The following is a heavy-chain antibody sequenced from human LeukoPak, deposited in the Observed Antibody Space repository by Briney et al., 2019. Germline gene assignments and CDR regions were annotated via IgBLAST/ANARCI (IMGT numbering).Heavy chain of an antibody. CDR3: ARGLGRLTYDILTGYRYYFDY. V-gene: IGHV4-34*01. Sequence: PSETLSLTCAVYGGSFSGYYWSWIRQPPGKGLEWIGEINHSGSTNYNPSLKSRVTISVDTSKNQFSLKLSSVTAADTAMYYCARGLGRLTYDILTGYRYYFDYWGQGTLVTVSS. CDR2: INHSGST. J-gene: IGHJ4*02. CDR1: GGSFSGYY. D-gene: IGHD3-9*01.